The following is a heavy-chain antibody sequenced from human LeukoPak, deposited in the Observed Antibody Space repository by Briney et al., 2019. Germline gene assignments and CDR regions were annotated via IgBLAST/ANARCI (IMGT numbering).Heavy chain of an antibody. J-gene: IGHJ4*02. CDR3: ARGRDGYIRDFDS. D-gene: IGHD5-24*01. CDR1: GNSISTYY. Sequence: PSETLSLTCNVSGNSISTYYWSCIRQPPGKGLEWIAYVYVSGETDYDPTLKTRVTISIDTSKNQFSLKLTSVTAADTAVYYCARGRDGYIRDFDSWSQGTLVTVSS. V-gene: IGHV4-59*01. CDR2: VYVSGET.